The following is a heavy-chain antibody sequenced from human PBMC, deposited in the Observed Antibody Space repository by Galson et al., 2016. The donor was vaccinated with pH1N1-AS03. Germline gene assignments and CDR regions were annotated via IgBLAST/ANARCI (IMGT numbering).Heavy chain of an antibody. CDR3: ARGHGSYGMDV. J-gene: IGHJ6*02. CDR2: INAGNGNT. CDR1: GYTFISYV. V-gene: IGHV1-3*01. Sequence: SVKVSCKASGYTFISYVMHWVRQAPGQRLEWMGWINAGNGNTTYSQSFQGRVTITRDTSASKAYMELSSLRSDDTAVYYCARGHGSYGMDVWGQGTTVTVSS.